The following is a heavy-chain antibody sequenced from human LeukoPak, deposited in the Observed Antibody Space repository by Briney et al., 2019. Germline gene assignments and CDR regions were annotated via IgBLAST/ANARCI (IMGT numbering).Heavy chain of an antibody. CDR2: IRYDGSNK. D-gene: IGHD3-22*01. Sequence: GRSLRLSCAASGFTFSSYGMHWVRQAPGKGLEWVAFIRYDGSNKYYADSVKGRFTISRDNSKNTLYLQMNSLRAEDTAVYYCAKASSSGTTYYYYYYMDVWGKGTTVTISS. J-gene: IGHJ6*03. V-gene: IGHV3-30*02. CDR1: GFTFSSYG. CDR3: AKASSSGTTYYYYYYMDV.